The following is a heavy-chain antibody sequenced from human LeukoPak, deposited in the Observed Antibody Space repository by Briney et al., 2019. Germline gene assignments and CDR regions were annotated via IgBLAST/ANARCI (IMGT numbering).Heavy chain of an antibody. V-gene: IGHV1-18*01. J-gene: IGHJ6*03. Sequence: ASVKVSCKASGYTFTSYGISWVRQAPGQGLEWMGWISAYNGNTNYAQKLQGRVTMTTDTSTSTAYMELRSLRSDDTAVYYCARDRGSLPYYYYYYYMDVGGKGTTVTVSS. CDR1: GYTFTSYG. D-gene: IGHD5-24*01. CDR3: ARDRGSLPYYYYYYYMDV. CDR2: ISAYNGNT.